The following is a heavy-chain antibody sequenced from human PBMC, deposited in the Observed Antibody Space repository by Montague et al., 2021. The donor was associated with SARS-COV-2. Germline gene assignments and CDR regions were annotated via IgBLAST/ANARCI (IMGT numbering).Heavy chain of an antibody. CDR2: ISYSGST. Sequence: SETLSLTCTVSAGSISTNSYYWAWIRQPPGKGLEWIGSISYSGSTYLNPSLESRLTMSVDTSKNHFSLKLSSVTAADTAVYYCARLWDFYGSGSYKNSWLDPWGQGTRVTVSS. J-gene: IGHJ5*02. CDR1: AGSISTNSYY. CDR3: ARLWDFYGSGSYKNSWLDP. V-gene: IGHV4-39*02. D-gene: IGHD3-10*01.